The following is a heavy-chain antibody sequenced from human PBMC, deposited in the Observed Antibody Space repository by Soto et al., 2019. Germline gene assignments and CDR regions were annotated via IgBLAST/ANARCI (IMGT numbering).Heavy chain of an antibody. V-gene: IGHV4-59*01. CDR2: AYYSGDP. J-gene: IGHJ5*02. CDR3: ARDRSTYGGGGTGEVKENWFDP. Sequence: PSETLSLTCSVSGGSISRYYWSWIRQPPGKVLEWLGYAYYSGDPGYNPSLQSRVTMAVDTSKNQVSLKLTSVTAADTAVYYCARDRSTYGGGGTGEVKENWFDPWGQGALVTV. CDR1: GGSISRYY. D-gene: IGHD2-8*01.